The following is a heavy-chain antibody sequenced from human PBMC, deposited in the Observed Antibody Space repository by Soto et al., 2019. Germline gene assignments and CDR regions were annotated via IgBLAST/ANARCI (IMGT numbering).Heavy chain of an antibody. J-gene: IGHJ5*02. V-gene: IGHV4-59*08. CDR3: ARTYNHTWFDP. CDR2: IYYSGST. Sequence: SETLSLTCTVSGGSISSYYWSWIRQPPGKGLEWIGYIYYSGSTNYNPSLKSRVTISVDTSKNQFSLKLSSVTAADTAVYYCARTYNHTWFDPWGQGTLVTGTS. CDR1: GGSISSYY. D-gene: IGHD1-1*01.